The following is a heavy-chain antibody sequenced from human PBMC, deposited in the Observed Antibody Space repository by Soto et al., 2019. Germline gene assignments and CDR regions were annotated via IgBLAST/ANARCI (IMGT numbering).Heavy chain of an antibody. CDR1: GGSISSYY. J-gene: IGHJ4*02. V-gene: IGHV4-59*08. CDR3: ARHEDSSSAGGTYYFDY. D-gene: IGHD6-6*01. CDR2: IYYSGST. Sequence: SETLSLTCTVSGGSISSYYWSWIRQPPGKGLEWIGYIYYSGSTNYNPSLKSRVTISVDTSKNQFSLKLSSVTAADTAVYYCARHEDSSSAGGTYYFDYWGQGTLVTVSS.